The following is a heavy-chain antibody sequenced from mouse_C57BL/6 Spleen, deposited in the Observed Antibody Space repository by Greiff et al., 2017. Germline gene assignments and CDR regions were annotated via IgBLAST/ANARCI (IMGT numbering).Heavy chain of an antibody. D-gene: IGHD1-1*02. Sequence: EVKLVESGGDLVKPGGSLKLSCAASGFTFSSYGMSWVRQTPDKRLEWVATISSGGSYTYYPDSVKGRFTISSDNAKNTLYLQMSSLKSEDTAMYCCAEAMDYWGQGTLVTVSA. CDR3: AEAMDY. V-gene: IGHV5-6*01. J-gene: IGHJ3*01. CDR1: GFTFSSYG. CDR2: ISSGGSYT.